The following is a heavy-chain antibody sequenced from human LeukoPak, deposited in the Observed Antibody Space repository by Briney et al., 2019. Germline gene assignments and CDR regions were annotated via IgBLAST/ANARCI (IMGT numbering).Heavy chain of an antibody. V-gene: IGHV3-30*03. J-gene: IGHJ5*02. D-gene: IGHD2-2*01. CDR2: ISYDGSNK. CDR3: ARDLTPAAAMGWFDP. Sequence: PGGSLRLSCAASGFTFSSYGMHWVRQAPGKGLEWVAVISYDGSNKYYADSVKGRFTISRDNSKNTLYLQMNSLRAEDTAVYYCARDLTPAAAMGWFDPWGQGTLVTVSS. CDR1: GFTFSSYG.